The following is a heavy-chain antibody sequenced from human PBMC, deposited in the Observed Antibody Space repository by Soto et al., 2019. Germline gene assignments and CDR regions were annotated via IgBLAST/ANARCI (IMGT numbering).Heavy chain of an antibody. CDR2: ISSSGSTI. D-gene: IGHD2-21*01. Sequence: GGSLRLSCAASGFTFSDYYMSWIRQAPGKGLEWVSYISSSGSTIYYADSVKGRFTISRDNAKNSLYLQMNSLRAEDTAVYYCARDPKQVAIQTGSFDYWGQGILVTVSA. J-gene: IGHJ4*02. CDR3: ARDPKQVAIQTGSFDY. CDR1: GFTFSDYY. V-gene: IGHV3-11*01.